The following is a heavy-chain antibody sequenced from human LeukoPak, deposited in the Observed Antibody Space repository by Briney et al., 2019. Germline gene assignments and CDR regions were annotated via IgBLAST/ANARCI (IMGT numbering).Heavy chain of an antibody. D-gene: IGHD3-22*01. J-gene: IGHJ4*02. CDR3: ARGVFYYDTSGRGYYLDY. CDR1: GGSIGSYY. CDR2: IYTSGGT. V-gene: IGHV4-4*07. Sequence: PSETLSLTCTVSGGSIGSYYWSWIRQPAGQGLEWIGRIYTSGGTVYNPSLKSRVTMSVDTSKNQFSLKLSSVTAADTAVYYCARGVFYYDTSGRGYYLDYWGQGTLVTVSS.